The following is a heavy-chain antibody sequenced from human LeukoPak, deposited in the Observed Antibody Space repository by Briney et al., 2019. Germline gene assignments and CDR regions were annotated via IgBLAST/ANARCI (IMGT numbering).Heavy chain of an antibody. Sequence: PGGSLRLSCAASGFTFSDYNMNWVRQAPGKGLEWVSYITNGGSTIHHADSVKGRFTISRDNAKKTLYLQMNSLRAEDTAVYYCARSIGGTGGGVDVWGQGTTVTVSS. CDR3: ARSIGGTGGGVDV. CDR2: ITNGGSTI. V-gene: IGHV3-11*01. D-gene: IGHD4-23*01. CDR1: GFTFSDYN. J-gene: IGHJ6*02.